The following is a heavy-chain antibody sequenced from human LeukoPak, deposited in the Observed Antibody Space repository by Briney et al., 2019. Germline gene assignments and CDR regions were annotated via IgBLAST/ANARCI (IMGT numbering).Heavy chain of an antibody. CDR3: AKARDCGGDCYKYFQH. CDR2: ISGSGGST. V-gene: IGHV3-23*01. J-gene: IGHJ1*01. CDR1: GFTFSSYA. D-gene: IGHD2-21*01. Sequence: GGSLRLSCAASGFTFSSYAMSWVRQAPGKGLEWVSAISGSGGSTYYADSVKGRFTISRDNSKNTLYLQMNSLRAEDTAVYYCAKARDCGGDCYKYFQHWGQGTLVTV.